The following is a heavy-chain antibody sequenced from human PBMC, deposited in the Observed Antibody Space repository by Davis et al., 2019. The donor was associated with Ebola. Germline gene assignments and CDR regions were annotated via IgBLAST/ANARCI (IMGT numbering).Heavy chain of an antibody. CDR2: ISYDGSNK. J-gene: IGHJ4*02. D-gene: IGHD3-3*01. V-gene: IGHV3-30*19. CDR1: GFTFSGYG. Sequence: GESLKISCAASGFTFSGYGMHWVRQAPGKGLEWVAVISYDGSNKYYADSVKGRFTISRDNSKNTLYLQMNSLRAEDTAVYYCARSTILEYWGQGTLVTVSS. CDR3: ARSTILEY.